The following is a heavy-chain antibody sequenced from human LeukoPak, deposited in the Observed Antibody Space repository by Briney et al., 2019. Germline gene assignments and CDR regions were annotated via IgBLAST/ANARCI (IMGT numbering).Heavy chain of an antibody. Sequence: GGSLRLSCTASGFIFGDYAMTWVRQTPGKGLEWVAIIWHDGSHKYCADSVKGRFTISRDSSNNTLSLQMNNLRAEDTAVYFCVRGVAVSGMEFFDYWGQGTQVIVSS. CDR1: GFIFGDYA. J-gene: IGHJ4*02. D-gene: IGHD6-19*01. CDR2: IWHDGSHK. CDR3: VRGVAVSGMEFFDY. V-gene: IGHV3-33*01.